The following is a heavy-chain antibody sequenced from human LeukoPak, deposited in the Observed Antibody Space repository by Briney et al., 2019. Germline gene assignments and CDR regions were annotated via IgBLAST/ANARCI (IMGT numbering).Heavy chain of an antibody. J-gene: IGHJ4*02. CDR3: ARATRRDWGQYYFDY. Sequence: SETLSLTCAVYGGSFSGYYWSWIRQSPGKGLERIGEINHSRTTNCNPSLKSRVTISVDTSKNQFSLKLTSVTAADTAVYYCARATRRDWGQYYFDYWGQGALVTVSS. CDR2: INHSRTT. D-gene: IGHD7-27*01. V-gene: IGHV4-34*01. CDR1: GGSFSGYY.